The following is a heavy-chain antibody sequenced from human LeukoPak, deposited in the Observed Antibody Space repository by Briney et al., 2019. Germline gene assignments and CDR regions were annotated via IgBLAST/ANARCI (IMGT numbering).Heavy chain of an antibody. CDR3: ARDNNGWAWDY. D-gene: IGHD6-19*01. CDR1: GYTFTRHS. Sequence: GASAKVSCKTSGYTFTRHSMHWVRQAPGQGLEWMGIINPNGGRTTYAQKIQGRVTMTRDMSTGTMYMEMSSLRSEDTAVYYCARDNNGWAWDYLVQGTLVTVPS. CDR2: INPNGGRT. V-gene: IGHV1-46*01. J-gene: IGHJ4*02.